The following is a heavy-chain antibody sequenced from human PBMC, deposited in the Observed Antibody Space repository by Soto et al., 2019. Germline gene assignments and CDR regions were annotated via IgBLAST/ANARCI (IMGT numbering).Heavy chain of an antibody. CDR2: ISYDGSNK. CDR3: ASPARASDV. CDR1: GFTFSSYG. V-gene: IGHV3-30*03. Sequence: QVQLVESGGGVVQPGRSLRLSCAASGFTFSSYGMNWVGQAPGKGLEWVAVISYDGSNKYYADSVKGRFTISRDKSKNTLYLQMNSLRAEDTAVYYCASPARASDVWGQGTTVTVSS. J-gene: IGHJ6*02.